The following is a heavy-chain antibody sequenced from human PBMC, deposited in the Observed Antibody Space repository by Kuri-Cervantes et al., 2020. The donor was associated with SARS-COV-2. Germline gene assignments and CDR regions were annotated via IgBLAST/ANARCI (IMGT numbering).Heavy chain of an antibody. CDR2: INPNSGGT. CDR3: ARGPGGGATFDY. CDR1: GYTFTGYY. V-gene: IGHV1-2*02. D-gene: IGHD1-26*01. J-gene: IGHJ4*02. Sequence: ASVKVSCKASGYTFTGYYMHWVRQAPGQGLEWMGWINPNSGGTNYAQKFQGRVTMTRDTSASTAYMELSSLRSEDTAVYYCARGPGGGATFDYWGQGTLVTVSS.